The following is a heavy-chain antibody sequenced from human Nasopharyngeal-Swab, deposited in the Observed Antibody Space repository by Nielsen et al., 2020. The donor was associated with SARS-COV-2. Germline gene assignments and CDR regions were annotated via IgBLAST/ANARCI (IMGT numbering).Heavy chain of an antibody. CDR2: ISYDGSNK. D-gene: IGHD6-6*01. V-gene: IGHV3-33*05. Sequence: WIRQPPGKGLEWVAVISYDGSNKYYADSVKGRFTISRDNSKNTLYLQMNSLRAEDTAVYYCARDRGQFVRADYFDYWGQGTLVTVSS. J-gene: IGHJ4*02. CDR3: ARDRGQFVRADYFDY.